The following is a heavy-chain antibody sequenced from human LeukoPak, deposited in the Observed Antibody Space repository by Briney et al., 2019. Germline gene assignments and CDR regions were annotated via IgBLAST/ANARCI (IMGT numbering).Heavy chain of an antibody. V-gene: IGHV1-2*02. CDR3: ARGSHDYGDLVGSES. J-gene: IGHJ5*02. CDR2: INPNSGGT. Sequence: ASVKVSCKASGYTFTGYYMHWVRQGPGQGLEWMGWINPNSGGTNYAQKLQGRVTMNRDTSLSTAYMERSRLRSADTAAYYCARGSHDYGDLVGSESCGQRTPVTASS. CDR1: GYTFTGYY. D-gene: IGHD4-17*01.